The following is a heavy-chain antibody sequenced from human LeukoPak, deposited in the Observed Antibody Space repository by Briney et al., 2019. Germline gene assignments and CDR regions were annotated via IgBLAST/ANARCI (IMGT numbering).Heavy chain of an antibody. V-gene: IGHV3-23*01. D-gene: IGHD3-22*01. CDR2: NSVSGDNT. Sequence: PGRSLRLSCAASGFAFSSYAMSGVREAPGKGLEWVSGNSVSGDNTYYADSVKGRFTISRDNSKNTLYVQVNSVGTEDTAAYYCAKGSYYNSRGSFYFDYWGQGTLVTVSS. CDR1: GFAFSSYA. J-gene: IGHJ4*02. CDR3: AKGSYYNSRGSFYFDY.